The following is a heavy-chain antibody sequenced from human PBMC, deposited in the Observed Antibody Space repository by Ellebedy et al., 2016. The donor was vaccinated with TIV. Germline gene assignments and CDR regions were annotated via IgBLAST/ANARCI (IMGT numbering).Heavy chain of an antibody. D-gene: IGHD3-3*01. J-gene: IGHJ6*02. CDR3: ATREWQDPMDV. V-gene: IGHV1-3*04. CDR1: GHSFTAYG. Sequence: ASVKVSXKASGHSFTAYGIHWVRQAPGQSLEWMGWINTGNGNTKYSQKFQGRVTITTDTSASTASMELSSLMSDDTAVYYCATREWQDPMDVWGQGTTVIVS. CDR2: INTGNGNT.